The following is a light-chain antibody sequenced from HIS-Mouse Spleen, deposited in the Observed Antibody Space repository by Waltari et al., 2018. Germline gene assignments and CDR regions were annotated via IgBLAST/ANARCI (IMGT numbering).Light chain of an antibody. Sequence: DIQLTQSPSFLSASVGDRVPITCRASQGISSYLAXYQQKPGKAPKLLIYAASTLQSGVPSRFSGSGSGTEFTLTISSLQPEDFATYYCQQLNSYPPTFGQGTKVEIK. CDR3: QQLNSYPPT. CDR1: QGISSY. J-gene: IGKJ1*01. V-gene: IGKV1-9*01. CDR2: AAS.